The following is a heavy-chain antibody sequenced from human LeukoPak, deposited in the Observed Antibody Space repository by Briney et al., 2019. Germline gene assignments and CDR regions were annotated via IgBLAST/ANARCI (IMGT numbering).Heavy chain of an antibody. Sequence: SETLSLTCAVYGGSFSDYYWSWIRQPPGKGLEWIGEINHSGSTKYNPSLKSRVTILEDTSNSQFSLKLSSVTVADTAVYYCARDYYYDPRNAFDIWGQGTMVTVSS. J-gene: IGHJ3*02. CDR3: ARDYYYDPRNAFDI. CDR1: GGSFSDYY. D-gene: IGHD3-22*01. V-gene: IGHV4-34*01. CDR2: INHSGST.